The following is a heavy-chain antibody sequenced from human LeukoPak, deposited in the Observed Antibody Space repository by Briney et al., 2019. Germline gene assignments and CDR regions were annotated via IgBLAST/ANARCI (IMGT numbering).Heavy chain of an antibody. CDR1: GFTFSTCA. V-gene: IGHV3-23*01. CDR2: ISGTTSGT. CDR3: AKDRTVGASYWYFDL. J-gene: IGHJ2*01. D-gene: IGHD1-26*01. Sequence: GGSLRLSCAASGFTFSTCAMSWVRQAPGKGLEWVSGISGTTSGTYYADSVKGRFTISRDNSKNTLFLHMNTLRAEDTAIYYCAKDRTVGASYWYFDLWGRGTLVTVSS.